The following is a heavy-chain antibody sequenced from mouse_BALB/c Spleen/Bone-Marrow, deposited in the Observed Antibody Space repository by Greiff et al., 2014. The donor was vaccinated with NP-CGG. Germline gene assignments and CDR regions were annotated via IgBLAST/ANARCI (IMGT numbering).Heavy chain of an antibody. Sequence: QVQLKESGPGLVAPSQSLSITCTVSGFSLTCYGVHWVRQPPGKGLEWLGVIWAGGSTNYNSALMSRLSISKDNSKSQVFLKMNSLQTNDTAMYYCARVYLWYFDVWGAGTTVTVSS. CDR3: ARVYLWYFDV. J-gene: IGHJ1*01. CDR1: GFSLTCYG. V-gene: IGHV2-9*02. D-gene: IGHD2-3*01. CDR2: IWAGGST.